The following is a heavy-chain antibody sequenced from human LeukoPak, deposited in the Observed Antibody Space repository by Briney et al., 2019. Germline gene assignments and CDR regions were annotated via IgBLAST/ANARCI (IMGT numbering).Heavy chain of an antibody. J-gene: IGHJ4*02. V-gene: IGHV1-2*02. CDR3: ARVDYDSEYDY. D-gene: IGHD3-22*01. Sequence: ASVKVSCKASGYTFTSFGISWVRQAPGQGLEWMGWINPNSGGTNYAQKFQGRVTMTRDTSISTAYMELSRLRSDDTAVYYCARVDYDSEYDYWGQGTLVTVSS. CDR2: INPNSGGT. CDR1: GYTFTSFG.